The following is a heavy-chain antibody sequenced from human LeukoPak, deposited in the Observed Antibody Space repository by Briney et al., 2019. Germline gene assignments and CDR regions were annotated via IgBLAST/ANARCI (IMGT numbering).Heavy chain of an antibody. V-gene: IGHV1-69*05. Sequence: ASVKVSCKASGGTFSSYAMSWVRQAPGRGLEWMGRIIPIFGTANYAQKFQGRVTITTDESTSTAYMELSSLRSEDTAVYYCARDLYCSGGSCHATGWFDPWGQGTLVTVSS. CDR2: IIPIFGTA. D-gene: IGHD2-15*01. CDR1: GGTFSSYA. J-gene: IGHJ5*02. CDR3: ARDLYCSGGSCHATGWFDP.